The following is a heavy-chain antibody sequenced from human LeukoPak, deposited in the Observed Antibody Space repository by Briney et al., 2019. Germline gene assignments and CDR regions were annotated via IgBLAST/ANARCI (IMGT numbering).Heavy chain of an antibody. D-gene: IGHD6-19*01. Sequence: PSETLSLTCTVSGGSISSYYWSWIRQPPGKGLEWIGYIYYSGSTSYNPSLKSRVTISVDTSKNQFSLKLSSVTAADTAVYYCARGSTWYSSGWYYDDYWGQGTLVTVSS. CDR2: IYYSGST. J-gene: IGHJ4*02. CDR3: ARGSTWYSSGWYYDDY. CDR1: GGSISSYY. V-gene: IGHV4-59*01.